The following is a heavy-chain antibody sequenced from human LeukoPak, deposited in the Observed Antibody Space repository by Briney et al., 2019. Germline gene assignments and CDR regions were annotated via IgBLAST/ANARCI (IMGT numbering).Heavy chain of an antibody. D-gene: IGHD3-10*01. CDR3: AKDDAGFGEDFDS. V-gene: IGHV3-23*01. CDR1: GFPFRNYS. J-gene: IGHJ4*02. CDR2: ISASGRTT. Sequence: GGSLRLSCTTSGFPFRNYSMNWVRQAPGRGLQWVSAISASGRTTKYADPVKGRFTISRDNSRNTLYLHIDSLRPDDTALYFCAKDDAGFGEDFDSWGQGTLVIVSS.